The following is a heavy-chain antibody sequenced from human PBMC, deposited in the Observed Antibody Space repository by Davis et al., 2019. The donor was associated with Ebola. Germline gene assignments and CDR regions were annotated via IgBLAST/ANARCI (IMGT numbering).Heavy chain of an antibody. CDR2: IKQDGSEK. CDR1: GFTFSSYW. Sequence: GESLKISCAASGFTFSSYWMSWVRQAPGKGLEWVANIKQDGSEKYYVDSVKGRFTISRDNAKNSLYLQMNSLRAEDTALYYCAKDIHPEQLAFDYWGQGTLVTVSS. D-gene: IGHD6-6*01. CDR3: AKDIHPEQLAFDY. V-gene: IGHV3-7*03. J-gene: IGHJ4*02.